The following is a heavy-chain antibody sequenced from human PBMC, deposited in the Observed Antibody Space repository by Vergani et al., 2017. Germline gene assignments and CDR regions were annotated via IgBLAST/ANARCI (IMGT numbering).Heavy chain of an antibody. D-gene: IGHD3-10*01. CDR1: GGTFTSYA. V-gene: IGHV1-69*06. CDR2: ITPIFGTA. Sequence: QVQLVQSGAEVKKPGSSVKVSCKASGGTFTSYAISWVRQAPGQGLEWMGGITPIFGTANYAQKFQGRVTITADKSTSTAYMELSSLRSEDTAVYYCAGDRMVRGVIIGGVDYWGQGTLVTVSS. J-gene: IGHJ4*02. CDR3: AGDRMVRGVIIGGVDY.